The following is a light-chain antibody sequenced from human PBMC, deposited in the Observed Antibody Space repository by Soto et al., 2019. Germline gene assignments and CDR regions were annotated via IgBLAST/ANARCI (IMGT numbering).Light chain of an antibody. J-gene: IGKJ4*01. Sequence: EIALTQSPGTLSLSPGERATLSCRASQSVSSSYLAWYQQRPGQAPRLLIYGASSRATGIPDRFSGSGSGTDFTLTISRLEPEDCAAYYCQQYGSAPLTFGGGNKVEIK. CDR3: QQYGSAPLT. CDR2: GAS. CDR1: QSVSSSY. V-gene: IGKV3-20*01.